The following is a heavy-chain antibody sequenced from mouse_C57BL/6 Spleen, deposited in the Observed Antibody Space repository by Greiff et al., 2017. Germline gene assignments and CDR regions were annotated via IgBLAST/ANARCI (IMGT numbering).Heavy chain of an antibody. D-gene: IGHD2-2*01. CDR2: IYPRSGNT. Sequence: VQLQQSGAELARPGASVKLSCKASGYTFTSYGISWVKQRTGQGLEWIGEIYPRSGNTYSNEKFKGKATLTADKSSSTAYMELRSLTSEDSAVYFCARCGYDGWYFDVWGTGTTVTVSS. J-gene: IGHJ1*03. CDR3: ARCGYDGWYFDV. V-gene: IGHV1-81*01. CDR1: GYTFTSYG.